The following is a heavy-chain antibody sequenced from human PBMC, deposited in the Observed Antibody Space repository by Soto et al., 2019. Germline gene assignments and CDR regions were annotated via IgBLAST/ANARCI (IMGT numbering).Heavy chain of an antibody. CDR3: AKSREIAARLSYDYGMDV. J-gene: IGHJ6*02. D-gene: IGHD6-6*01. CDR2: VSWSGGST. Sequence: GGSLRLSWAASGFTFGSGAMSWVRQAPGKGLEWVSAVSWSGGSTYYADSVKGRFTTSRDNSKNTLYLQMNSLRAEDTAVYYCAKSREIAARLSYDYGMDVWGQGTTVTVSS. CDR1: GFTFGSGA. V-gene: IGHV3-23*01.